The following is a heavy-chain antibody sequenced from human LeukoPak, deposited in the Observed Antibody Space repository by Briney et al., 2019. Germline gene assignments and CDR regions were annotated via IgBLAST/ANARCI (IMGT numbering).Heavy chain of an antibody. V-gene: IGHV4-59*01. CDR2: IYYSGST. Sequence: SETLSLTCTVSGSSISSYYWSWIRQPPGKGLEWIGYIYYSGSTNYNPSLKSRVTISVDTSKNQFSLKLSSVTAADTAVYYCARDCSSTSCYEYWGQGTLVTVSS. J-gene: IGHJ4*02. CDR3: ARDCSSTSCYEY. CDR1: GSSISSYY. D-gene: IGHD2-2*01.